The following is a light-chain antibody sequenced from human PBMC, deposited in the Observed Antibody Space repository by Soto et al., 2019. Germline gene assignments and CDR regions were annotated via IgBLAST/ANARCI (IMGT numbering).Light chain of an antibody. V-gene: IGKV3-20*01. CDR2: STS. CDR1: QRFGSSN. CDR3: QQYGNSPWT. Sequence: EIVLTQSPATLSLSPGERGTLSCRASQRFGSSNLAWYQQKPGRAPRLLIYSTSSRATGIPDRFSGSGSGTDFTLTISRLEPEDFAVYYCQQYGNSPWTFGQGTKVDIK. J-gene: IGKJ1*01.